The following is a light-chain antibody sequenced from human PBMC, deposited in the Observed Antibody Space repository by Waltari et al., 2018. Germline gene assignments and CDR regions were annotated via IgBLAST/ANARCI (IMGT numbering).Light chain of an antibody. Sequence: FVLKHSPATRPCSQGEGATLPGGASRPIGSSLAWYQRKPGQAPRLLIYDAANRATGIAARVSGSGSGTDFILTISSLEPEDFAIYYCQQRGNWPLTFGGGTKVEIK. CDR3: QQRGNWPLT. V-gene: IGKV3-11*01. J-gene: IGKJ4*01. CDR2: DAA. CDR1: RPIGSS.